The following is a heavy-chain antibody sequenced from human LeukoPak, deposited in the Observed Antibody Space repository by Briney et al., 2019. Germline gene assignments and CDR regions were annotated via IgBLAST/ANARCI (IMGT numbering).Heavy chain of an antibody. Sequence: GGSLRLSCAASGFTFSSYAMSWVRQAPGKGREWVSAISGSGGSTYYADSVKGRFTISRDNSKNKLYLQMNSRRAEDTAVYDCAKGDRSGSWGQGTLVTVSS. J-gene: IGHJ4*02. V-gene: IGHV3-23*01. CDR3: AKGDRSGS. CDR2: ISGSGGST. D-gene: IGHD3-22*01. CDR1: GFTFSSYA.